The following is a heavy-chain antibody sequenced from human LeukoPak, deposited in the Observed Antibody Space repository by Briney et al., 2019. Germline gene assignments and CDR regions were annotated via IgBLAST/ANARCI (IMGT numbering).Heavy chain of an antibody. CDR2: INHSGST. Sequence: PSETLSLTCAVYVGSFSGYYWSWIRQPPGKGLEWIGEINHSGSTNYNPSLKSRVTISVDTSKNQFSLKLSSVTAADTAVYYCARGICRDGYNSGAFDIWGQGTMATVSS. CDR3: ARGICRDGYNSGAFDI. V-gene: IGHV4-34*01. D-gene: IGHD5-24*01. J-gene: IGHJ3*02. CDR1: VGSFSGYY.